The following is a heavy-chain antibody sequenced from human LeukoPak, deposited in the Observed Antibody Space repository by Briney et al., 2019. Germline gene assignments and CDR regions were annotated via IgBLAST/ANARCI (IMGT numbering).Heavy chain of an antibody. J-gene: IGHJ4*02. D-gene: IGHD1-7*01. Sequence: SGGSLRLSCAASGFTFSSYTMNWVRQAPGKGLEWVSYISSNSRTIYYADSVKGRFTISRDNAKNSLYLQMNSLRAEDTAVYYCARENYLNFDFWGQGTLVTVSS. CDR3: ARENYLNFDF. V-gene: IGHV3-48*04. CDR2: ISSNSRTI. CDR1: GFTFSSYT.